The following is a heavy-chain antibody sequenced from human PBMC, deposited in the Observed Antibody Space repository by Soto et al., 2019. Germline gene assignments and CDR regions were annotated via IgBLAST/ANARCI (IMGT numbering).Heavy chain of an antibody. CDR1: GGSFSGYY. D-gene: IGHD3-10*01. J-gene: IGHJ6*02. CDR2: INHSGST. Sequence: PSETLSLTCAVYGGSFSGYYWSWIRQPPGKGLEWIGEINHSGSTNYNPSLKSRVTISVDTSKNQFSLKLSSVTAAETAVYYCARVTTMVRGARGYYYGMDVWGQGTTVTVSS. V-gene: IGHV4-34*01. CDR3: ARVTTMVRGARGYYYGMDV.